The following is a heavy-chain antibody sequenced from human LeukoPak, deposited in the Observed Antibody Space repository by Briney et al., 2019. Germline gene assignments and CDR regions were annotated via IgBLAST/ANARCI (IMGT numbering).Heavy chain of an antibody. Sequence: GGSLRLSCAASGFTFSSYGMHWVRQAPGKGLEWVAVISYDGSNKYYADSVKGRFTISRDNSKNTLYLQMNSLRAEDTAVYYCANIHLRGYSYGSPPSTRNVDAFDIWGQGTMVTVSS. CDR2: ISYDGSNK. V-gene: IGHV3-30*18. CDR3: ANIHLRGYSYGSPPSTRNVDAFDI. J-gene: IGHJ3*02. CDR1: GFTFSSYG. D-gene: IGHD5-18*01.